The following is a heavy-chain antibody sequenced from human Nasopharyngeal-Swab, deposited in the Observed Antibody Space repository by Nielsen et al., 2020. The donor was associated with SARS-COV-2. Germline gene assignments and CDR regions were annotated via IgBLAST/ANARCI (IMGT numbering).Heavy chain of an antibody. D-gene: IGHD1-26*01. Sequence: VRQAPGKGLGWVAFIRYDGSNKYYADSVKGRFTISRDNSKNTLYLQMNSLRAEDTAVYYCVRMGDYTWNGFDIWGQGTMVTVSS. CDR2: IRYDGSNK. V-gene: IGHV3-30*02. CDR3: VRMGDYTWNGFDI. J-gene: IGHJ3*02.